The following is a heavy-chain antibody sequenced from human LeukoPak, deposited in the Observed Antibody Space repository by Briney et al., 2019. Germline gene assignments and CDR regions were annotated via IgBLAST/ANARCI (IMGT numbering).Heavy chain of an antibody. CDR3: ARADRVTAASCYDY. Sequence: GSSVKVSCKASGGTFSSYAISWVRQAPGQGLEWIGRIIPILGIANYAQKFQGRVTITADKSTSTAYMELSSLRSDDTAVYYCARADRVTAASCYDYWGQGTLVTVSS. D-gene: IGHD2-21*02. V-gene: IGHV1-69*04. J-gene: IGHJ4*02. CDR1: GGTFSSYA. CDR2: IIPILGIA.